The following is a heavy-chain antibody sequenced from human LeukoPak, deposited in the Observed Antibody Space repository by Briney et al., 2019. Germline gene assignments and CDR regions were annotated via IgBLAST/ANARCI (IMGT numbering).Heavy chain of an antibody. D-gene: IGHD3-3*01. J-gene: IGHJ5*02. V-gene: IGHV4-34*01. CDR2: INHSGST. CDR3: ARHLKYYDFWSGYKKGSPSWFDP. Sequence: PSETLSLTCAVCGGSFSGYYWSWIRQPPGKGLEWIGEINHSGSTNYNPSLKSRVTISVDTSKNQFSLKLSSVTAADTAVYYCARHLKYYDFWSGYKKGSPSWFDPWGQGTLVTVSS. CDR1: GGSFSGYY.